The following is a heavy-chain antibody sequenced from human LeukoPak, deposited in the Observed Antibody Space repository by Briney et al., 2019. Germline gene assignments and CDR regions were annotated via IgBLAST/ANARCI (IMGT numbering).Heavy chain of an antibody. Sequence: SETLSLTCAVSGASISVFYWSWIRQPPGKALEWIGYIDYSGRNNYNPSLKSRVTISVDKSRDQFSLRLSSVTAADTAVYYCARGTSVTTLDYWGQGTLVSVSS. CDR3: ARGTSVTTLDY. D-gene: IGHD4-17*01. V-gene: IGHV4-59*01. CDR1: GASISVFY. J-gene: IGHJ4*02. CDR2: IDYSGRN.